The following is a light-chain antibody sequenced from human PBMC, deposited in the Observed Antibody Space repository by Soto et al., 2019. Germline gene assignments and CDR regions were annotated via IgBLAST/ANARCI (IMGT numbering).Light chain of an antibody. J-gene: IGKJ1*01. CDR2: FAS. V-gene: IGKV3-15*01. Sequence: EIVMTQSPATLSVSPGERATLPCRASQSVSSDLAWYQHKPGQAPRLLIYFASTRATAVPARFTAGGSGTEFTLTISSLQSDDLAVYYCQQYDKWPRNFGQGNRGDIK. CDR3: QQYDKWPRN. CDR1: QSVSSD.